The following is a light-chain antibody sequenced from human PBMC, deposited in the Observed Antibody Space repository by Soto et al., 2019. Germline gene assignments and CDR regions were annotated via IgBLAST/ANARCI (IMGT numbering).Light chain of an antibody. CDR3: QSYDSSLSGVV. CDR1: SSNIGAGYD. V-gene: IGLV1-40*01. Sequence: QSVLTQPPSVSGAPGQRVTISCTGRSSNIGAGYDVHWYQQLPGTAPKLLIYANTNRPSGVPDRFSGSKSGTSASLAITGLQADDEADYNCQSYDSSLSGVVFGGGTKLTVL. CDR2: ANT. J-gene: IGLJ2*01.